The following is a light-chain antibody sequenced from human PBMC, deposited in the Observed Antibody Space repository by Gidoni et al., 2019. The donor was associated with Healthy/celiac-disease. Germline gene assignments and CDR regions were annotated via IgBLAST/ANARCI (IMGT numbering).Light chain of an antibody. J-gene: IGKJ1*01. CDR3: QQYGSSPWT. CDR1: QSVSSSY. V-gene: IGKV3-20*01. Sequence: EIVLTQSPGTLSLSPGERATLSCRASQSVSSSYLAWYQQKPGQAPRLLIYGASSRATGIPDRFSGSGSGTDFTLTISRLEPEDSAVYYCQQYGSSPWTFGQXTKVEIK. CDR2: GAS.